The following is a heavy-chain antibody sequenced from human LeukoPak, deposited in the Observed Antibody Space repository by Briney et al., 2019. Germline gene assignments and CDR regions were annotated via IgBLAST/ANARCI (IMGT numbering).Heavy chain of an antibody. D-gene: IGHD3-10*01. J-gene: IGHJ4*01. V-gene: IGHV1-18*01. CDR3: AKNGRVRRVVKDLFES. CDR1: GYTFTDYD. Sequence: ASVKVSCKTSGYTFTDYDITWVRQAPGQGLEWMGRVSPYNSNTYYGQRFQGRVTMTADTSTNTAYMELRSLRSDDTAVYFCAKNGRVRRVVKDLFESWGQGTLVTVSS. CDR2: VSPYNSNT.